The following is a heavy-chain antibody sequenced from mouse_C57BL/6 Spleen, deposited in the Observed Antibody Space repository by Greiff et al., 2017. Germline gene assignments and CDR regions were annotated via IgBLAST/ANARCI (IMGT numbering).Heavy chain of an antibody. CDR1: GYTFTSYW. V-gene: IGHV1-55*01. D-gene: IGHD2-3*01. J-gene: IGHJ2*01. CDR3: ARGDGYYAY. Sequence: VQLQQSGAELVKPGASVKMSCKASGYTFTSYWITWVKQRPGQGLEWIGDIYPGSGSTNYNEKFKSKATLTVDTSSSTAYMQLSSLTSEDPAVYYCARGDGYYAYWGQGTTLTVSS. CDR2: IYPGSGST.